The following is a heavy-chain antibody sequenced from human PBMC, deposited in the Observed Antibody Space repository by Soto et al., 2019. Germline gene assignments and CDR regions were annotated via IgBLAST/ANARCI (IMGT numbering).Heavy chain of an antibody. V-gene: IGHV3-30*18. Sequence: GGSLRLSCAASGFTFSSYGMHWVRQAPGKGLEWVAVISYDGSNKYYADSVKGRFTISRDNSKNTLYLQMNSLRAEDTAVYYCAKDLTGIAVAGYYYYYGMDVWGQGTTVTVSS. CDR3: AKDLTGIAVAGYYYYYGMDV. CDR1: GFTFSSYG. D-gene: IGHD6-19*01. CDR2: ISYDGSNK. J-gene: IGHJ6*02.